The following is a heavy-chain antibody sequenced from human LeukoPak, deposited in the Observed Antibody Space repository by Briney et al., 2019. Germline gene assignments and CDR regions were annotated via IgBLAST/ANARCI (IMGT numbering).Heavy chain of an antibody. CDR3: ASGHFWSGSPGFQFYYYMDV. J-gene: IGHJ6*03. D-gene: IGHD3-3*02. Sequence: ASVKVSCKASGGTFSSYAISWVRQAPGQGLEWMGGIIPIFGTANYAQKFQGRVTITADESTCTAYMELSSLRSEDTAVYYCASGHFWSGSPGFQFYYYMDVWGKGTTVTVSS. CDR1: GGTFSSYA. CDR2: IIPIFGTA. V-gene: IGHV1-69*13.